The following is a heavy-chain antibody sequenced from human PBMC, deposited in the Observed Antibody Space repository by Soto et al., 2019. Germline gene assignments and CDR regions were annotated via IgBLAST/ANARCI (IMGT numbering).Heavy chain of an antibody. CDR2: MNPNSGNT. CDR1: GYTFTSYD. V-gene: IGHV1-8*01. CDR3: ARAIIRPYYFDF. D-gene: IGHD3-10*01. Sequence: ASVKVSCKASGYTFTSYDINWVRQATGQGLEWMGWMNPNSGNTGYAQKFQGRVTMTRDTSTTTVYMELSSLRSEDTALYFCARAIIRPYYFDFWGQGTLVTVSS. J-gene: IGHJ4*02.